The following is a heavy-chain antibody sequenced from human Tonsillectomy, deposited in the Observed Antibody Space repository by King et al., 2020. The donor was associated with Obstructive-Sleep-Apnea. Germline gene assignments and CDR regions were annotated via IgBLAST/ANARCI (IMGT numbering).Heavy chain of an antibody. D-gene: IGHD5-24*01. J-gene: IGHJ4*02. Sequence: VQLVESGGGLVQPGGSLRLSCAASGFTFSSYSMNWVRQAPGKGLEWVSYIGPSNNKINNADSVKGRFTISRDNAKNSLYLQMNSLRAEDTAVFYCARDHNWAFDHWGQGTLVTVSS. CDR3: ARDHNWAFDH. CDR1: GFTFSSYS. V-gene: IGHV3-48*04. CDR2: IGPSNNKI.